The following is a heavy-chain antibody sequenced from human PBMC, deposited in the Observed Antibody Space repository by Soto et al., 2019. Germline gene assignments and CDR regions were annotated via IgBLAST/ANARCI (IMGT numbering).Heavy chain of an antibody. J-gene: IGHJ4*02. CDR1: GYTFTGYY. CDR3: ARSYSSSSEVDY. D-gene: IGHD6-6*01. CDR2: INPNSGGT. V-gene: IGHV1-2*04. Sequence: ASVKVSCKASGYTFTGYYMHWVRQAPGQGLEWMGWINPNSGGTNYAQKSRGWVTMTRDTSISTAYMELSRLRSDDTAVYYCARSYSSSSEVDYWGQGTLVTVS.